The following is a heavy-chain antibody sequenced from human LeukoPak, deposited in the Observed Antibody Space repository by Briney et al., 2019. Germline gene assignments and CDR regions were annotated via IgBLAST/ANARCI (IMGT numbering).Heavy chain of an antibody. Sequence: PSETLSLTCNVSGGSISSYYWSWIRQPPGKGLEWIGYIYHSGSTYYNPSLKSRVTISVDRSKNQFSLKLSSVTAADTAVYYCARYCSSTSCHRDAFDIWGQGTMVTVSS. CDR3: ARYCSSTSCHRDAFDI. D-gene: IGHD2-2*01. J-gene: IGHJ3*02. CDR2: IYHSGST. CDR1: GGSISSYY. V-gene: IGHV4-59*12.